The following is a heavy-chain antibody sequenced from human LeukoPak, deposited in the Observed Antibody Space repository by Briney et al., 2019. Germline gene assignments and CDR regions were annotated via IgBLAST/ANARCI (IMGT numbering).Heavy chain of an antibody. J-gene: IGHJ3*02. CDR1: GGSFSGYY. D-gene: IGHD2/OR15-2a*01. Sequence: SETLSLTCAVYGGSFSGYYWSWIRQPPGRGLEWIGEINHSGSTNYNPSLKSRVTISVDTSKNQFSLKLSSVTAADTAVYYCARVKSFPTPPRDAFDIWGQGTMVTVSS. CDR2: INHSGST. V-gene: IGHV4-34*01. CDR3: ARVKSFPTPPRDAFDI.